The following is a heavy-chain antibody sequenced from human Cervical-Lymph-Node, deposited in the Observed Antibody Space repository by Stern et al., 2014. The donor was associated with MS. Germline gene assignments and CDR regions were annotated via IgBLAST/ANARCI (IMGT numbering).Heavy chain of an antibody. CDR3: ARDEGSDY. CDR2: TNPDTGNT. CDR1: GYSFTSYF. J-gene: IGHJ4*02. Sequence: QVQLEQSGAEVKKPGPSVKVSCMASGYSFTSYFINWVRQAPGQGLEGTRMTNPDTGNTNYEQKFQVKVVMTIDASTGTVYMELSSWRAENTPVYCGARDEGSDYWGQGTLVTVSS. V-gene: IGHV1-46*01.